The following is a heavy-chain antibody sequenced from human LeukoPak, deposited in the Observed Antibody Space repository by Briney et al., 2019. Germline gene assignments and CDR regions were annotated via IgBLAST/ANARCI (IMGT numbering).Heavy chain of an antibody. CDR1: GFTFSSYA. CDR3: ARGSRGTRNAFDI. D-gene: IGHD3-16*01. Sequence: PGGSLRLSCAASGFTFSSYAMSWVRQAPGKGLEWVSAISGSGGSTYYADSVKGRFTISRDNAKNSLYLQMNSLRAEDTAVYYCARGSRGTRNAFDIWGQGTMVTVSS. CDR2: ISGSGGST. J-gene: IGHJ3*02. V-gene: IGHV3-23*01.